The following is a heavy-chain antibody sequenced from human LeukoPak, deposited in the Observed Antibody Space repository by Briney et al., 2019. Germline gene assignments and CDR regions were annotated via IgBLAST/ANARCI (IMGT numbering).Heavy chain of an antibody. Sequence: GASVKVSCKASGYTFTSYGISWVRQAPGQGLEWMGWISAYNGNTNYAQKLQGRVTMTTDTSTSTAYMELRSLRSDDTAVYYCARDLPLEDPHYYGSGRPYYFDYWGQGTLVTVSS. CDR2: ISAYNGNT. V-gene: IGHV1-18*01. CDR3: ARDLPLEDPHYYGSGRPYYFDY. J-gene: IGHJ4*02. CDR1: GYTFTSYG. D-gene: IGHD3-10*01.